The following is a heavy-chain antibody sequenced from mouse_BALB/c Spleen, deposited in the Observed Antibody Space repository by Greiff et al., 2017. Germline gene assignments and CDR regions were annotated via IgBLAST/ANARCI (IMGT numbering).Heavy chain of an antibody. V-gene: IGHV5-9-4*01. J-gene: IGHJ4*01. CDR3: ARHTEAMDY. Sequence: EVQVVESGGGLVKPGGSLKLSCAASGFTFSSYAMSWVRQSPEKRLEWVAEISSGGSYTYYPDTVTGRFTISRDNAKNTLYLEMSSLRSEDTAMYDYARHTEAMDYWGQGTSVTVSS. CDR2: ISSGGSYT. CDR1: GFTFSSYA.